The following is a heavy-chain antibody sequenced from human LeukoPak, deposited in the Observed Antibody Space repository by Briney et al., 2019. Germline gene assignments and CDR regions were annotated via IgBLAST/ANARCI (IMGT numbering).Heavy chain of an antibody. CDR3: ARGRSSGWYHIFFYDY. Sequence: GGSLGLSCAASGFTFSSYSMNWVRQAPGKGLEWVSSISSSSSYIYYADSVKGRFTISRDNAKNSLYLQMNSLRAEDTAVYYCARGRSSGWYHIFFYDYWGQGTLVTVSS. CDR1: GFTFSSYS. D-gene: IGHD6-19*01. J-gene: IGHJ4*02. CDR2: ISSSSSYI. V-gene: IGHV3-21*01.